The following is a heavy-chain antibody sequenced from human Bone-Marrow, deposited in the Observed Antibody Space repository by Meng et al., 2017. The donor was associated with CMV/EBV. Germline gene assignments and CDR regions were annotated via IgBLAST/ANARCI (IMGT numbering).Heavy chain of an antibody. V-gene: IGHV4-4*07. Sequence: GSLRPSCTVSGGSISSYYWSWIRQPAGKGLEWIGRIYTSGSTNYNPYLKSRVTMSVDTSKSPFSLKLRSVTAADTAVYYCARALEVDYFDYWGQGTLVTVSS. CDR1: GGSISSYY. J-gene: IGHJ4*02. CDR3: ARALEVDYFDY. CDR2: IYTSGST. D-gene: IGHD2-15*01.